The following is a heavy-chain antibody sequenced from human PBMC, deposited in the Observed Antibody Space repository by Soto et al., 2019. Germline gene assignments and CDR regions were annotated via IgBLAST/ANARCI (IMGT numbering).Heavy chain of an antibody. D-gene: IGHD6-13*01. CDR1: GFTFSSYA. V-gene: IGHV3-23*01. CDR3: AKWGIAAAGPDYYYYGMDV. CDR2: ISGSGGST. J-gene: IGHJ6*02. Sequence: PGGSLRLSCAASGFTFSSYAMSWVRQAPGKGLEWVSAISGSGGSTYYADSVKGRFTISRDNSKNTLYLQMNSLRAEDTAVYYCAKWGIAAAGPDYYYYGMDVWGQGTTVTVSS.